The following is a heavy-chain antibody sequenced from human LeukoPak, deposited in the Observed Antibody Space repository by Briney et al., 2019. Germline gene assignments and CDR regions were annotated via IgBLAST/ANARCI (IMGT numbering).Heavy chain of an antibody. J-gene: IGHJ5*02. CDR3: ARMYYYDSSGEWFDP. CDR1: GGSISTSAYY. CDR2: IYYSGNT. V-gene: IGHV4-39*07. D-gene: IGHD3-22*01. Sequence: SETLSLTCIVSGGSISTSAYYWGWIRQPPGEGLQWIGSIYYSGNTYYNSSLKSRVTISVDTSKNQFSLKLSSVTAADTAVYYCARMYYYDSSGEWFDPWGQGTLVTVSS.